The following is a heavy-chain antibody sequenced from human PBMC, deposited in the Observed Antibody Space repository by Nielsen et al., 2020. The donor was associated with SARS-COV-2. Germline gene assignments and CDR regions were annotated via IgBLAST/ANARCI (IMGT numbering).Heavy chain of an antibody. CDR1: GFTQSSHG. J-gene: IGHJ5*02. V-gene: IGHV3-33*01. Sequence: GESLKISCEASGFTQSSHGMHWVRQPPGKGLEWVAHMWYHGGDENYADSVRGRFTISRDLSKNTVYLQMSSLRVEDTAVYYCARDLTFGAYWFDPWSQGTLVTVSS. D-gene: IGHD3/OR15-3a*01. CDR3: ARDLTFGAYWFDP. CDR2: MWYHGGDE.